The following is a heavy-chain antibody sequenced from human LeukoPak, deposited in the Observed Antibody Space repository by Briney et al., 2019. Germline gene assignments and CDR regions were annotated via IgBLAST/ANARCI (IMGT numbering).Heavy chain of an antibody. D-gene: IGHD3-10*01. J-gene: IGHJ5*02. CDR2: INPNSGGT. V-gene: IGHV1-2*06. CDR1: GYTFTGYY. CDR3: ARGTRALLPHPTNWFDP. Sequence: GASVKVSCKASGYTFTGYYMHWVQQAPGQGLEWMGRINPNSGGTNYAQKFQGRVTMTRDTSISTAYMELSRLRSDDTAVYYCARGTRALLPHPTNWFDPWGQGTLVTVSS.